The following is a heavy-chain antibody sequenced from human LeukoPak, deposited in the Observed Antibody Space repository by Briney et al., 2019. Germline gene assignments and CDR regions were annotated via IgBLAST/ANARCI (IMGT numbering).Heavy chain of an antibody. V-gene: IGHV3-21*01. J-gene: IGHJ6*02. Sequence: PGGSLRLSCVASGFTFSSYRMNWVRQAPGKGLEWVSSISSSSSYIYYADSVKGRFTISRDNAKNSLYLQMNSLRAEDTAVYYCARAPGRVRGVIISHDVWGQGTTVTVSS. CDR1: GFTFSSYR. CDR3: ARAPGRVRGVIISHDV. CDR2: ISSSSSYI. D-gene: IGHD3-10*01.